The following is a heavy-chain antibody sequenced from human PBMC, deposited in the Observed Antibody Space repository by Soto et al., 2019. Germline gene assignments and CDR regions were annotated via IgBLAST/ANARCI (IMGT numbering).Heavy chain of an antibody. Sequence: QVQLVQSGAEVKKPGSSVKVSCKASGGTFSTYTITWVRQAPGQGLEWMGRIIPIIGIINYAQKFQGRVTIRADQLPGPXYMELTGLRSNDTAVYYCAGDPDSHYNDSHASSYPWGQGTLVTVSS. CDR1: GGTFSTYT. CDR3: AGDPDSHYNDSHASSYP. V-gene: IGHV1-69*08. D-gene: IGHD4-4*01. J-gene: IGHJ5*02. CDR2: IIPIIGII.